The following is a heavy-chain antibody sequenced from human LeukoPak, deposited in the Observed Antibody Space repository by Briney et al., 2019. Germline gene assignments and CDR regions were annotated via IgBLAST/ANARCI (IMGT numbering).Heavy chain of an antibody. CDR3: AKEFQRLVSFDY. CDR2: ISYDGSNK. J-gene: IGHJ4*02. V-gene: IGHV3-30*18. D-gene: IGHD3-3*01. Sequence: QSGGSLRLSCAASGFTFSSYGMHWVRQAPGKGPEWVAVISYDGSNKYYGDSVKGRFTISRDNSKDTLYLQMSSLRVEDTAVYYCAKEFQRLVSFDYWGQGILATVSS. CDR1: GFTFSSYG.